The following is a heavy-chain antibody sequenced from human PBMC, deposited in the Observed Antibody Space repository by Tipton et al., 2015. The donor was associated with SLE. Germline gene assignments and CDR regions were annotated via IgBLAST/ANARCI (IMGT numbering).Heavy chain of an antibody. J-gene: IGHJ4*02. CDR2: INVYNGNT. Sequence: QVQLVQSGAEVKKPGASVKVSCKASGYMFTGYFMNWVRQAPGQGLEWIGRINVYNGNTNYAQKLQGRVTMTIDTSTSTAYMDLRSLRSDDTAVYYCARDVVVHGVMFFDHWGQGTLVTVSS. CDR3: ARDVVVHGVMFFDH. CDR1: GYMFTGYF. V-gene: IGHV1-18*04. D-gene: IGHD3-10*01.